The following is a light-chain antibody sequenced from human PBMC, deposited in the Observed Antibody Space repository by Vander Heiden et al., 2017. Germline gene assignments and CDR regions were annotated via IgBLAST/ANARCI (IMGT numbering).Light chain of an antibody. CDR3: STWYTSLRAVV. J-gene: IGLJ2*01. CDR2: DNN. CDR1: SSNLGNNY. Sequence: QSVLPQAPSVSAAPAQKVTSSCSGSSSNLGNNYVSCYQQFQPTTPPLLISDNNNRPPFTPDRLSGSKSGTSATLGITARPTGDDADYYCSTWYTSLRAVVFGGGTKVNVL. V-gene: IGLV1-51*01.